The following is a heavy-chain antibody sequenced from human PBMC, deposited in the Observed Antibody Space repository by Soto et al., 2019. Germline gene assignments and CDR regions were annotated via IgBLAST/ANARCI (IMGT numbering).Heavy chain of an antibody. D-gene: IGHD5-12*01. J-gene: IGHJ6*02. CDR3: ARDGYNSGYYYYGMDV. CDR1: GGSISSYY. Sequence: SETLSLTCTVSGGSISSYYWSWIRQPAGKGLEWIGRIYTSGSTNYNPSLKSRVTMSVDTSKNQFSLKLSSVTAADTAVHYCARDGYNSGYYYYGMDVWGQGTTVTVSS. V-gene: IGHV4-4*07. CDR2: IYTSGST.